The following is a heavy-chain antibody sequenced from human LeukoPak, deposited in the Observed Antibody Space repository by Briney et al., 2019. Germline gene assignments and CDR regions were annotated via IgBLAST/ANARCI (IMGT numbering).Heavy chain of an antibody. V-gene: IGHV3-9*01. J-gene: IGHJ4*02. Sequence: GGSLRLSCAASGFTFDDYAMHWVRQAPGKGVEWVSGISWNSGSIGYADSVKGRFTITRDNAKNSLYLQMNSLRAEDTALYYCAKAEYSTGWYCFDYWGQGTLVTVSS. CDR1: GFTFDDYA. D-gene: IGHD6-19*01. CDR3: AKAEYSTGWYCFDY. CDR2: ISWNSGSI.